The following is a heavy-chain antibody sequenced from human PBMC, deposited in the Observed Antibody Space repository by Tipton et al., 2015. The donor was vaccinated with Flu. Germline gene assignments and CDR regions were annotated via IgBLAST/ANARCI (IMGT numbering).Heavy chain of an antibody. V-gene: IGHV3-7*01. Sequence: SLRLSCAASGFTFSNYWMSWVRQAPGKGLEWVANIKQDGNEIYYVDSVKGRFTISRDNAKNSLYLLMNSLTVEDTAVYYCARAVGSSSSYWGQGTLVAVSS. D-gene: IGHD6-6*01. CDR3: ARAVGSSSSY. J-gene: IGHJ4*02. CDR1: GFTFSNYW. CDR2: IKQDGNEI.